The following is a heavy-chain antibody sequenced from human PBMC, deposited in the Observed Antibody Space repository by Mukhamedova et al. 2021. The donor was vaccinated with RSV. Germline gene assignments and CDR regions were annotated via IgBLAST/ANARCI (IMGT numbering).Heavy chain of an antibody. CDR3: ARDPDYYYGMDV. V-gene: IGHV3-48*03. J-gene: IGHJ6*02. Sequence: ISRDNAKNSVYLQMNSLRDEDTAAYYCARDPDYYYGMDVWGQGTTVTVSS.